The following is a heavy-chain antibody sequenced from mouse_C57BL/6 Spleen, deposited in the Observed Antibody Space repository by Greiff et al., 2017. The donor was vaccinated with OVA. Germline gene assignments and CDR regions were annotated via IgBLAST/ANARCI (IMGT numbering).Heavy chain of an antibody. Sequence: EVKLQESGPELVKPGASVKISCKASGYSFTGYYMHWVKQSSEKSLEWIGEINPSTGGTSYNQKFKGKATLTVDKSSSTAYMQLKSLTSEDSAVYYCARGDYGNYPDYWGQGTTLTVSS. CDR2: INPSTGGT. J-gene: IGHJ2*01. D-gene: IGHD2-1*01. CDR1: GYSFTGYY. CDR3: ARGDYGNYPDY. V-gene: IGHV1-43*01.